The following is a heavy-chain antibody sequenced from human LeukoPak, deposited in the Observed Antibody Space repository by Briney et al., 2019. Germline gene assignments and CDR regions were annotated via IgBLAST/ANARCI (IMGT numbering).Heavy chain of an antibody. CDR2: ISSSSSTI. D-gene: IGHD6-13*01. V-gene: IGHV3-48*04. Sequence: PGGSLRLSCAASGFTFSSYSMNWVRQAPGKGLEWVSYISSSSSTIYYADSVKGRFTISRDNAKNSLYLQMNSLRGEDTAVYYCAKTYTSIAAAGTGGSDYWGQGTLVTVSS. CDR1: GFTFSSYS. J-gene: IGHJ4*02. CDR3: AKTYTSIAAAGTGGSDY.